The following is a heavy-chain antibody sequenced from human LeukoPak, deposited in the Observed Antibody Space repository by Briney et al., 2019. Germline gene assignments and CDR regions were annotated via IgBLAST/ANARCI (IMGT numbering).Heavy chain of an antibody. Sequence: GSLRLSCAASGFTFSSYEMNWVRQAPGKGLEWVSYISSSDTTMFYADSLKGRFTISRDNAKNSLYLQMNSLRAEDTAVYYCARKGQWLVRGTFDIWGQGTVVTVSS. D-gene: IGHD6-19*01. CDR3: ARKGQWLVRGTFDI. V-gene: IGHV3-48*03. CDR2: ISSSDTTM. CDR1: GFTFSSYE. J-gene: IGHJ3*02.